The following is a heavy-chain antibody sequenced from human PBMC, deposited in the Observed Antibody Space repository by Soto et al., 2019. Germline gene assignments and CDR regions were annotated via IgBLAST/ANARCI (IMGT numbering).Heavy chain of an antibody. D-gene: IGHD6-19*01. V-gene: IGHV1-69*08. CDR1: GGTFSSYT. CDR3: AREGIAVAGTDY. Sequence: QVQLVQSGAEVKKPGSSVKVSCKASGGTFSSYTISWVRQAPGQGLEWMGRISPILGIANYAQKFQGRVTITADKSTSTAYMELSSLRSEDTAVYYCAREGIAVAGTDYWGQGTLVTVSS. J-gene: IGHJ4*02. CDR2: ISPILGIA.